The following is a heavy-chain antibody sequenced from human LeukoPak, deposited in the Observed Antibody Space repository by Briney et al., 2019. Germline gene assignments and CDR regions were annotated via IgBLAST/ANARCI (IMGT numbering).Heavy chain of an antibody. CDR3: ARDGRKQWLAKNWFDP. CDR1: GFTFSSYS. J-gene: IGHJ5*02. CDR2: IYYSGST. Sequence: NPGGSLRLSCAASGFTFSSYSMNWIRQPPGKGLEWIGSIYYSGSTYYNPSLKSRVTISVDTSKNQFSLKLSSVTAADTAVYYCARDGRKQWLAKNWFDPWGQGTLVTVSS. V-gene: IGHV4-39*07. D-gene: IGHD6-19*01.